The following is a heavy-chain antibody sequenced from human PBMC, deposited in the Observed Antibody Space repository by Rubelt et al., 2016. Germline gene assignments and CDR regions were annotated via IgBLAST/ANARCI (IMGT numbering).Heavy chain of an antibody. CDR3: ARGYCTNGVCYGGDY. D-gene: IGHD2-8*01. J-gene: IGHJ4*02. CDR2: INHSGST. CDR1: GGSFSGYY. V-gene: IGHV4-34*01. Sequence: QVQLQQWGAGLLKPSETLSLTCAVYGGSFSGYYWSWIRQPPGKGLEWIGEINHSGSTNYNPSLKSRVTISLDTSKTQFSLKLSSVTAADTAVYYCARGYCTNGVCYGGDYWGQGTLVTVSS.